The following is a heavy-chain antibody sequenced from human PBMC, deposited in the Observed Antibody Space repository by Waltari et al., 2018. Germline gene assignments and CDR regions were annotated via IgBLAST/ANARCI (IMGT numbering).Heavy chain of an antibody. D-gene: IGHD3-16*01. CDR2: VGFDGRNK. Sequence: VQLVESGGGVVQPGRSLRLSCAASGFSFSSFAMHWVRLSPGKVLDWVAGVGFDGRNKFYAESVKGRFTISRDNSKNTLYLQMESLRAEDTAIYYCAKDVEGELYYFDNWGQGTLVTVSS. J-gene: IGHJ4*02. V-gene: IGHV3-30*18. CDR3: AKDVEGELYYFDN. CDR1: GFSFSSFA.